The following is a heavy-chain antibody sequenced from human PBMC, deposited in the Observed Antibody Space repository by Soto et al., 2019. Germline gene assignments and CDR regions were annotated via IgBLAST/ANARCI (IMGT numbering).Heavy chain of an antibody. Sequence: GGSLRLSCTASGFTFSYYGMHWVRQAPGKGLEWVAVISYDGSNKYYADSVKGRFTVSRDNSKNTLYLQMNSLRAEGTAVYYCVKDRFSTIIPGAFDIWGQGTMVTVSS. CDR2: ISYDGSNK. CDR1: GFTFSYYG. V-gene: IGHV3-30*18. J-gene: IGHJ3*02. D-gene: IGHD3-9*01. CDR3: VKDRFSTIIPGAFDI.